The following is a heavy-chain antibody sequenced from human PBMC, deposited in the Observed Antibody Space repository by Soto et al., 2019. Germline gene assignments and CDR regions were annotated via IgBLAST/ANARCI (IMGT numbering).Heavy chain of an antibody. CDR3: ARRIYYDSSGFEGAGMDV. CDR1: GGSISSYY. Sequence: PSETLSLTCTVSGGSISSYYWSWTRQPPGKGLEWIGSIYYSGSTYYNPSLKSRVTISVDTSKNQFSLKLSSVTAADTAVYYCARRIYYDSSGFEGAGMDVWGQGTTVTVSS. CDR2: IYYSGST. D-gene: IGHD3-22*01. J-gene: IGHJ6*02. V-gene: IGHV4-39*01.